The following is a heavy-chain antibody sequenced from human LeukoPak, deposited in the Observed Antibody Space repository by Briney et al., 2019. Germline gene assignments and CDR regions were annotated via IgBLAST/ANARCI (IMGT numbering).Heavy chain of an antibody. D-gene: IGHD2-15*01. CDR2: ISGSGGST. CDR3: AKASYPEDIVVVVAATPFDY. CDR1: GFTFSSYA. J-gene: IGHJ4*02. Sequence: PGGSLRLSCAASGFTFSSYAMSWVHQAPGKGLEWVSAISGSGGSTYYADSVKGRFTISRDNSKNTLYLQMNSLRAEDTAVYYCAKASYPEDIVVVVAATPFDYWGQGTLVTVSS. V-gene: IGHV3-23*01.